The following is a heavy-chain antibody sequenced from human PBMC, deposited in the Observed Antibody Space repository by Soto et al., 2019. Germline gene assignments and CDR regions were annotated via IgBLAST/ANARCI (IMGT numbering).Heavy chain of an antibody. CDR1: GFTFSSYA. CDR3: AKVRGYILFRPSETNPLFDY. Sequence: EVQLLESGGGLVQPGGSLRLSCAASGFTFSSYAMSWVRQAPGKGLEWVSAISGSGGSTYYADSVKGRFTISRDNSKNTLYLQMNSLRAEDTAVYYCAKVRGYILFRPSETNPLFDYWGQGTLVTVSS. V-gene: IGHV3-23*01. J-gene: IGHJ4*02. CDR2: ISGSGGST. D-gene: IGHD6-13*01.